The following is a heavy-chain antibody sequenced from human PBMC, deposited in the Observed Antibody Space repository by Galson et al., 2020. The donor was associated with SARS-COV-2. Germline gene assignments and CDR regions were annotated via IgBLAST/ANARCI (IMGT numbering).Heavy chain of an antibody. V-gene: IGHV3-21*01. CDR3: ARDYYGSGSYFYY. Sequence: GGSLRLSCAASGFTFSSYSMNWVRQAPGKGLEWVSSISSSSSYIYYADSVKGRFTISRDNAKNSLYLQMNSLRAEDTAVYYCARDYYGSGSYFYYWGQGTLVTVSA. CDR2: ISSSSSYI. J-gene: IGHJ4*02. D-gene: IGHD3-10*01. CDR1: GFTFSSYS.